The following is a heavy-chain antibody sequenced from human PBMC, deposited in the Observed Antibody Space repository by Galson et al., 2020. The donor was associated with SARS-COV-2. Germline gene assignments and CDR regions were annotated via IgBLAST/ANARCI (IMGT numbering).Heavy chain of an antibody. CDR2: ISTNGGST. V-gene: IGHV3-64*02. J-gene: IGHJ3*02. CDR1: GFSFSSYA. Sequence: TGGSLRLSCAASGFSFSSYALHWVRQSPGKGLEHVSAISTNGGSTYYADSVKGRFTISRDNSRETLYLQMGGLRAEDMAVYYCARGGGMTYDAFEIRGQGTTVTVSS. D-gene: IGHD3-16*01. CDR3: ARGGGMTYDAFEI.